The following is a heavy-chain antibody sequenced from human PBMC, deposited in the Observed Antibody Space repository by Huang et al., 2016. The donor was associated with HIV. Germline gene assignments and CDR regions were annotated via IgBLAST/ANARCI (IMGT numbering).Heavy chain of an antibody. CDR3: ARVKTRYTYAKGPLDY. V-gene: IGHV1-2*02. D-gene: IGHD5-18*01. CDR1: GYTFIDYY. Sequence: QVQLVQSGAEVKKHGASVKVYCKASGYTFIDYYMHWVRQAPAQGLEWRGGINPNSGGTNYAQKFQGRVTMTRETSISTAYMELSRLRSDDTALYYCARVKTRYTYAKGPLDYWGQGTLVTVSS. CDR2: INPNSGGT. J-gene: IGHJ4*02.